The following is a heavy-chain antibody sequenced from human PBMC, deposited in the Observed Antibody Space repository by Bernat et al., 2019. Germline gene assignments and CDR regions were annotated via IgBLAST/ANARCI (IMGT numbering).Heavy chain of an antibody. CDR2: IHWDDDK. Sequence: QITLKESGPTLVKPTQTLTLTCTFSGFSLTTSGVAVGWIRQPPGKALEWLAVIHWDDDKRYSPSLKSRLTITKVTSKNQVVLTMTNTDPVDTATYFCVRLNFGPGSHHFDYWGQGTLVTVSS. CDR3: VRLNFGPGSHHFDY. D-gene: IGHD3-10*01. CDR1: GFSLTTSGVA. V-gene: IGHV2-5*02. J-gene: IGHJ4*02.